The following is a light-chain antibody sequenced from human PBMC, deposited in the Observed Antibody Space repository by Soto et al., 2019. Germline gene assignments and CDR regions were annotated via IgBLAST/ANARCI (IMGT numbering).Light chain of an antibody. CDR2: DAS. CDR1: QSISSW. V-gene: IGKV1-5*01. J-gene: IGKJ4*01. Sequence: DIQMTQSPSTLSAFVGDRVTITCRASQSISSWLAWYQQKPGKAPKLLIYDASSLESGVPSRFSGSGSGTEFTLTITSLQPDDSATYYCQQSYSTPLTFGGGTKVEI. CDR3: QQSYSTPLT.